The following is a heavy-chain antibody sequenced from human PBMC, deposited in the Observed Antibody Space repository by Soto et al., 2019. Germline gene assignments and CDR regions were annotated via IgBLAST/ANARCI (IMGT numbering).Heavy chain of an antibody. V-gene: IGHV3-30-3*01. CDR3: ARGDREDIAVVIGVRPGEYGVDV. J-gene: IGHJ6*02. CDR1: GFTFRNYA. D-gene: IGHD2-15*01. Sequence: QVQLVESGGGVVQPGRSLRLSCAASGFTFRNYAMHWVRQAPGKGLECVAVISYDGGNKFYRDYVKGRFTSSRDNSKNTLYLQINSLRYEDTAVYYCARGDREDIAVVIGVRPGEYGVDVWGHGTTVTVSS. CDR2: ISYDGGNK.